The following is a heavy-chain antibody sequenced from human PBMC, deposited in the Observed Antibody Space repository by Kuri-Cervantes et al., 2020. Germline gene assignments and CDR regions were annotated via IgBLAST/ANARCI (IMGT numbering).Heavy chain of an antibody. CDR3: ARDGGSYWFDP. CDR2: IKRDGSEK. V-gene: IGHV3-7*01. CDR1: GFIFDLYW. Sequence: GGSLRLSCAASGFIFDLYWMGWVRQAPGKGLEWVANIKRDGSEKNYVQSVRGRFTISRDNAKNSLYLQMNSLRAEDTAVYYCARDGGSYWFDPWGQGTLVTVSS. J-gene: IGHJ5*02. D-gene: IGHD1-26*01.